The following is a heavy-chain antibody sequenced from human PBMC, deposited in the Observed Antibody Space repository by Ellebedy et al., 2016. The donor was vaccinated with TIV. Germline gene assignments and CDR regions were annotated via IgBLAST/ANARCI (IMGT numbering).Heavy chain of an antibody. V-gene: IGHV3-74*01. CDR2: VNSDGSST. CDR3: ASPKRGGFFDY. J-gene: IGHJ4*02. Sequence: GESLKISCAASGFSFTSSGMHWVRQAPGKGLVWVSRVNSDGSSTNYADSVKGRFTISRDNAKNTVYLQMSSLSAEDTAVYYCASPKRGGFFDYWGQGALVTVSS. CDR1: GFSFTSSG. D-gene: IGHD6-25*01.